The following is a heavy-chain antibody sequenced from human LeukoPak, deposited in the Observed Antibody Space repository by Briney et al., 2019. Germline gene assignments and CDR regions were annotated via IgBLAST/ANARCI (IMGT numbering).Heavy chain of an antibody. J-gene: IGHJ4*02. V-gene: IGHV1-18*01. Sequence: ASVKVSCKASGYTFTSYGISWVRQAPGQGLEWMGWISAYNGNTNYAQKLQGRVTMTTDTSTSTAYMELRSLRSDDTAVYYCARDQYYYGSGSYHNGGYYFDYWGQGTLVTVSS. CDR1: GYTFTSYG. CDR3: ARDQYYYGSGSYHNGGYYFDY. D-gene: IGHD3-10*01. CDR2: ISAYNGNT.